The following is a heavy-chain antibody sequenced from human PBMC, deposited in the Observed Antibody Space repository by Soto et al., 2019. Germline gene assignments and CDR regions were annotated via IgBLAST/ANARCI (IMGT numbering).Heavy chain of an antibody. D-gene: IGHD3-16*01. V-gene: IGHV3-13*04. CDR2: IDTAGDT. J-gene: IGHJ6*02. Sequence: EVQLVESGGGLVQPGGSLRLSCAASGFTFSSYDMHWVRQATGKGLEWVSAIDTAGDTYYPGSVKGRFTISRENAKNSLYLQMNSLRAGDTAVYYCARLGYYYGLDVWGQGTTVTVSS. CDR3: ARLGYYYGLDV. CDR1: GFTFSSYD.